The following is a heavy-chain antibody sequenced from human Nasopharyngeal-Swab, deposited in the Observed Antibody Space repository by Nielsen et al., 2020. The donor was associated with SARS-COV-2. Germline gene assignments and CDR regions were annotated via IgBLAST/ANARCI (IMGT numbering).Heavy chain of an antibody. J-gene: IGHJ5*02. D-gene: IGHD1-26*01. CDR2: ISSSGSTI. V-gene: IGHV3-11*04. Sequence: GESLKIPCVASGFTFSDYYMSWIRQAPGKGLEWVSYISSSGSTIYYADSVKGRFTISRDNAKNSLYLQMNSLRAEDTAVYYCARVGGSYTGDWFDPWGQGTLVTVSS. CDR1: GFTFSDYY. CDR3: ARVGGSYTGDWFDP.